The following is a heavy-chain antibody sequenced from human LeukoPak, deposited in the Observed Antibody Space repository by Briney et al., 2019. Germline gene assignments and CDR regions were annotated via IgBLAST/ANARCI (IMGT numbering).Heavy chain of an antibody. D-gene: IGHD6-19*01. CDR2: IHYDGSNK. V-gene: IGHV3-30*02. CDR3: ARGPTLIGLAGTWPLDY. CDR1: RLSLSSYG. J-gene: IGHJ4*02. Sequence: GGSLRLSCAASRLSLSSYGMHWVRQAPGKGLEWLTFIHYDGSNKYYANSVAGRFTISRDNSKNTLYLQMNSLRAEDTAVYYCARGPTLIGLAGTWPLDYWGQGSLVIVSS.